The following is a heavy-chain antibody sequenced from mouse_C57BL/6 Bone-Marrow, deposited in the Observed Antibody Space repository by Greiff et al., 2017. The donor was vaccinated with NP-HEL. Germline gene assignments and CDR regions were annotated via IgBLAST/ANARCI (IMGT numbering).Heavy chain of an antibody. J-gene: IGHJ4*01. V-gene: IGHV5-9-1*02. CDR1: GFTFSSYA. CDR2: ISSGGDYI. CDR3: TRDFDGYYPYYYAMDY. Sequence: EVQLVESGEGLVKPGGSLKLSCAASGFTFSSYAMSWVRQTPEKRLEWVAYISSGGDYIYYADTVKGRFTISRDNARNTLYLQMSSLKSEDTAMYYCTRDFDGYYPYYYAMDYWGQGTSVTVSS. D-gene: IGHD2-3*01.